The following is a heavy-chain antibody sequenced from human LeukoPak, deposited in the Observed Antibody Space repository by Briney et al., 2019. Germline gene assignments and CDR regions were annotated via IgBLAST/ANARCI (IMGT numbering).Heavy chain of an antibody. D-gene: IGHD2-21*02. J-gene: IGHJ4*01. Sequence: PGGSLRLSCSASGITLSNYWMHWVRQAPGKGLVWVARLHSNGAFTTYPDSVKGRFTISRDTAKNTLYLQMNSLRVEDTAVYYCARFVVVTAGDYWGQGTLVTVSS. CDR2: LHSNGAFT. V-gene: IGHV3-74*01. CDR3: ARFVVVTAGDY. CDR1: GITLSNYW.